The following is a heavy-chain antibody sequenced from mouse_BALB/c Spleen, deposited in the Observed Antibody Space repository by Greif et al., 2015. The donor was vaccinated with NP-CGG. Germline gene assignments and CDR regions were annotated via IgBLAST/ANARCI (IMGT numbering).Heavy chain of an antibody. D-gene: IGHD2-2*01. CDR2: SRNKANDYTT. Sequence: EVNVVESGGGLVQPGGSLRLSCATSGFTFSDSYMEWVRQPPGKRLEWIAASRNKANDYTTEYSASVKGRFIVSRDTSQSILYLQMNALRAEDTAIYYCARDDGYYWYFDVWGAGTTVTVSS. J-gene: IGHJ1*01. V-gene: IGHV7-1*02. CDR3: ARDDGYYWYFDV. CDR1: GFTFSDSY.